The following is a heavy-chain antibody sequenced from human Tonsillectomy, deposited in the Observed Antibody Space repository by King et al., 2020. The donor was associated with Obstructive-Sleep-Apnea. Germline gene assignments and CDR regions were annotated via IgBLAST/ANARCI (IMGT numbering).Heavy chain of an antibody. CDR1: GFTFSSSG. Sequence: VQLVESGGGVVQPGRSLRISCAASGFTFSSSGMHWVRQAPGKGLEWVAVIWYDGSTQYYADSVKGRFTISRDNSKNTLYLQMNSLRAEDTAVYYCARDSYVILTNHYYYYGMDVWGQGTTVTVSS. J-gene: IGHJ6*02. V-gene: IGHV3-33*01. CDR2: IWYDGSTQ. CDR3: ARDSYVILTNHYYYYGMDV. D-gene: IGHD3-9*01.